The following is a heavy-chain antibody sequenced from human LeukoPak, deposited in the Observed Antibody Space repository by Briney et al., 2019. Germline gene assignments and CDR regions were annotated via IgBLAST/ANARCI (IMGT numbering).Heavy chain of an antibody. V-gene: IGHV4-59*01. Sequence: SETLSLTCTVSGGSISSYYWSWIRQPPGKGLEWIGYIYYSGSTNYNPSLKSRVTISVDTSKNQFSLKLSSMTAADTAVYYCARAYYDSSGYYYDYWGQGTLVTVSS. J-gene: IGHJ4*02. CDR3: ARAYYDSSGYYYDY. CDR2: IYYSGST. CDR1: GGSISSYY. D-gene: IGHD3-22*01.